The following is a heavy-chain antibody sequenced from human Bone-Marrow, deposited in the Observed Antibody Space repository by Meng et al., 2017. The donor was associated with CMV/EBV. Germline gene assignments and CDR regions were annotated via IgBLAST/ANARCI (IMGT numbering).Heavy chain of an antibody. CDR3: ARDSKKYCSSTSCYTTDDAFDI. J-gene: IGHJ3*02. Sequence: GSLRLSCTVSAGSMSFYYWSWIRQPPGKGLEWIGYIYYSGSTNYNPSLKSRVTISVDTSKNQFSLKLSSVTAANTAVYYCARDSKKYCSSTSCYTTDDAFDIWGQGTMVTVSS. D-gene: IGHD2-2*02. CDR1: AGSMSFYY. CDR2: IYYSGST. V-gene: IGHV4-59*01.